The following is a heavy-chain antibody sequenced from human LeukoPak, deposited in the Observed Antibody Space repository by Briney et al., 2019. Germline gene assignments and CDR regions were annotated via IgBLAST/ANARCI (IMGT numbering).Heavy chain of an antibody. CDR3: ARDSSSYYFDY. D-gene: IGHD6-6*01. J-gene: IGHJ4*02. V-gene: IGHV3-66*01. CDR2: IYTGGTT. Sequence: GGSLRLSCAASGFSVTSNHMNWVRQAPGKGLEWISIIYTGGTTHYADSLNDRFTVSRDDSINTLYLQMNSLRAEDTAVYYCARDSSSYYFDYWGQGTLVTVSS. CDR1: GFSVTSNH.